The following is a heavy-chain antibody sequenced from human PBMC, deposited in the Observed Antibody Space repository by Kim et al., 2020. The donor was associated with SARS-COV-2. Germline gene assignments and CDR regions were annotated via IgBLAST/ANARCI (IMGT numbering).Heavy chain of an antibody. Sequence: GSKYTADSVKGQFTHSRDNSRNTLFLQMNSLRAEDTAVYYCAKDLYATNIWGQGTMVTVSS. CDR3: AKDLYATNI. V-gene: IGHV3-23*01. J-gene: IGHJ3*02. CDR2: GSK. D-gene: IGHD1-26*01.